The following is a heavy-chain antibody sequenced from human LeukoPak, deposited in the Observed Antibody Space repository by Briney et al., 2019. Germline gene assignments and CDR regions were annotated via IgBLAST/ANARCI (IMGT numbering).Heavy chain of an antibody. CDR1: GFTFSSYA. D-gene: IGHD3-22*01. CDR2: ISYDGSNK. V-gene: IGHV3-30-3*01. CDR3: ARDLDNYYDSSGSP. Sequence: GGSLRLSCAASGFTFSSYAMHWVRQAPGKGLEWVAVISYDGSNKYYADSVKGRFTISRDNSKNTLYLQMNSLGAEDTAVYYCARDLDNYYDSSGSPWGQGTLVTVSS. J-gene: IGHJ5*02.